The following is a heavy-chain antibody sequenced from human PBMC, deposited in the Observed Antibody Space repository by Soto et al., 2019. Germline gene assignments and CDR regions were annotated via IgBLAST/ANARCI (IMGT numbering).Heavy chain of an antibody. CDR3: ASLETGAPRASDY. V-gene: IGHV4-34*01. Sequence: SETLSLTCAVYGGFFSGYSWNWIRQPPGKGLEWIGEIKHDGSTNYNPSLESRVTISLDTSKSQFSLKLSSVTAADTALYYCASLETGAPRASDYWGQGTLVTVSS. J-gene: IGHJ4*02. CDR2: IKHDGST. CDR1: GGFFSGYS.